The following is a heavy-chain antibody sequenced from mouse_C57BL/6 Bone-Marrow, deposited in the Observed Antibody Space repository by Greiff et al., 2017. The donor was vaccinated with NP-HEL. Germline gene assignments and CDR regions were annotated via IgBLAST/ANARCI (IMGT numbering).Heavy chain of an antibody. CDR3: ANDGYSLDY. J-gene: IGHJ4*01. D-gene: IGHD2-3*01. CDR1: GYTFTSYW. CDR2: IDPSDSYT. Sequence: VQLQQSGAELVKPGASVKLSCKASGYTFTSYWMQWVKQRPGQGLEWIGEIDPSDSYTNYNQKFKGKATLTVDTSSSTAYMQLSSLTSEDSAVYYCANDGYSLDYWGQGTSVTVSS. V-gene: IGHV1-50*01.